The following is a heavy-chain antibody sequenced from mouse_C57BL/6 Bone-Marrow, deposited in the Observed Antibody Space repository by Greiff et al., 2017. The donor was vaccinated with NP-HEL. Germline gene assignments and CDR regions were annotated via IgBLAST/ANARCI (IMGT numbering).Heavy chain of an antibody. Sequence: EVQLQQSGPVLVKPGPSVKISCKASGFTFTDYYMHWVKQSHGKSLEWIGLVYPYNGCTSYNQKFKGKATLTVDTSSSTAYMGLNSLTSEDSAFYYWTGETTVGIPDVWGTGTTVTVTS. J-gene: IGHJ1*03. CDR2: VYPYNGCT. CDR1: GFTFTDYY. CDR3: TGETTVGIPDV. D-gene: IGHD1-1*01. V-gene: IGHV1-36*01.